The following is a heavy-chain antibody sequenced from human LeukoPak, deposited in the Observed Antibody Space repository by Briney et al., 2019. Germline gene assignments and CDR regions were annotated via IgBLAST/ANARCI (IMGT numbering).Heavy chain of an antibody. CDR3: ARGPRRGSYPY. Sequence: PSETLSLTCAVYGGSFSGYYWSWIRQPPGKGLEWVGETNHSGSTNYNPSLKSRVTISVDTSKNQFSLKLSSVTAADTAVYYCARGPRRGSYPYWGQGTLVTVSS. J-gene: IGHJ4*02. D-gene: IGHD1-26*01. CDR1: GGSFSGYY. V-gene: IGHV4-34*01. CDR2: TNHSGST.